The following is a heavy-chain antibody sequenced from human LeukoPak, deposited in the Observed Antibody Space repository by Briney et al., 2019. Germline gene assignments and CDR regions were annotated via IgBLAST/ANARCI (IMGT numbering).Heavy chain of an antibody. CDR2: IYYSGST. Sequence: SETLSLTCTVSGGSISSYYWSWIRQPPGKGLEWIGYIYYSGSTNYNPSLKSRVTISVDTSKNQFSLKLSSVTAADTAVYYCARVPASGRGSSLAFDIWGQGTMVTVSS. CDR1: GGSISSYY. CDR3: ARVPASGRGSSLAFDI. D-gene: IGHD6-6*01. J-gene: IGHJ3*02. V-gene: IGHV4-59*01.